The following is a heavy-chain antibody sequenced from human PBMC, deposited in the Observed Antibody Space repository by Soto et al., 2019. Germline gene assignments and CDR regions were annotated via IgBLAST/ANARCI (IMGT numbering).Heavy chain of an antibody. CDR3: ASDWLVYYSDIRTHIPHLDS. D-gene: IGHD3-22*01. CDR2: ISIGSSTI. Sequence: EVQLVESGGGLVQPGGSLRLSCEASGFTFSSNGMNWVRQAPGKGLEWVSFISIGSSTINYADCVRGRFTISRDNAKNSLYLQMNSLRDEDTAVYYCASDWLVYYSDIRTHIPHLDSWGQGTLVTVSS. CDR1: GFTFSSNG. V-gene: IGHV3-48*02. J-gene: IGHJ4*02.